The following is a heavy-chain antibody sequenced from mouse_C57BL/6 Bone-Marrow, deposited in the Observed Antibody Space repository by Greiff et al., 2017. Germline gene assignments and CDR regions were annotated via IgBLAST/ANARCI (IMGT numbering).Heavy chain of an antibody. CDR1: GYTFTSYW. CDR2: IDPSDSDT. CDR3: ATTVVATWYFDV. J-gene: IGHJ1*03. D-gene: IGHD1-1*01. Sequence: QVQLQQPGAELVRPGSSVKLSCKASGYTFTSYWMHWVKQRPIQGLDWIGNIDPSDSDTHYNQKFKDKATLTVDKSSSTAYMQLSSLTSEDSAVYYCATTVVATWYFDVWGTGTTVTVSS. V-gene: IGHV1-52*01.